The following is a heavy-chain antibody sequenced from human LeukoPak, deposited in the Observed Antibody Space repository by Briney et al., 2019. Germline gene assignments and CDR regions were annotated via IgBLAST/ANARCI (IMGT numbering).Heavy chain of an antibody. Sequence: PSETLSLTCTVSGDSISSSSYYWGWIRQPPGKGLEWIGSIYYSGSTYYNPSLKSRVTISVDTSKNQFSLKLSSVTAADTAVYYCARDRNSGWYVRWFDPWGQGTLVTVSS. CDR3: ARDRNSGWYVRWFDP. CDR2: IYYSGST. J-gene: IGHJ5*02. V-gene: IGHV4-39*02. CDR1: GDSISSSSYY. D-gene: IGHD6-19*01.